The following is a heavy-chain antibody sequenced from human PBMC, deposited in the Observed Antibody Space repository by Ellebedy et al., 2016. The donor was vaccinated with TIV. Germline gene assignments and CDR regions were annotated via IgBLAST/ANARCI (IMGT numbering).Heavy chain of an antibody. V-gene: IGHV4-34*01. D-gene: IGHD6-6*01. CDR3: ARGVVSTFIAALPDYGLDV. CDR1: GGSISSYY. Sequence: MPSETLSLTCTVSGGSISSYYWSWIRQPPGKGLEWIGETNQRGSTNHNPSLKSRVTISVDTSKNQYSLKLSSVTAADTAVYYSARGVVSTFIAALPDYGLDVWGQGTTVTVSS. J-gene: IGHJ6*02. CDR2: TNQRGST.